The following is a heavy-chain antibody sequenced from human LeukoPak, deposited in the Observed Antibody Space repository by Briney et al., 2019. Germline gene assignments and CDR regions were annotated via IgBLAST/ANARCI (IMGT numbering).Heavy chain of an antibody. CDR1: GFTFSSYG. Sequence: GGSLRLSCAASGFTFSSYGMHWVRQAPGKGLEWVAVIWYDGSNKYYADSVKGRFTISRDNSKNTLYLQMNSLRAEDTAVYYCARRQLEAYYYYGMDVWGQGTTVTVSS. CDR3: ARRQLEAYYYYGMDV. D-gene: IGHD6-13*01. J-gene: IGHJ6*02. CDR2: IWYDGSNK. V-gene: IGHV3-33*01.